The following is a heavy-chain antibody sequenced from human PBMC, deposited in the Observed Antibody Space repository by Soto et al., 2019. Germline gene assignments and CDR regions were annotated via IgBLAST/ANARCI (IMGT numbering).Heavy chain of an antibody. CDR2: IKVDSGYT. J-gene: IGHJ5*02. V-gene: IGHV1-18*04. CDR1: GYPFIKYG. D-gene: IGHD4-17*01. CDR3: ATSYATGFDP. Sequence: QLQLVQSAAEVKKPGASVRVSCKAYGYPFIKYGISWIRQAPEQGLEWMGWIKVDSGYTNYAQKFQGRVTMTADTSSDTAFMELRSLRLDDTAVYFCATSYATGFDPWGQGTLVSVSS.